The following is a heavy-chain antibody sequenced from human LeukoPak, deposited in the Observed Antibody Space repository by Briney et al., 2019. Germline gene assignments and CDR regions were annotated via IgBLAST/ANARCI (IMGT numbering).Heavy chain of an antibody. CDR2: ISAYNGNT. CDR1: GYTFTSYG. D-gene: IGHD6-13*01. V-gene: IGHV1-18*01. Sequence: GASVKVSCKASGYTFTSYGISWVRQAPGQGLEWMGWISAYNGNTNYAQKLQGRVTMTTDTSTGTAYMELRSLRSDDTAVYYCARDLGRGIAAAGIDYWGQGTLVTVSS. CDR3: ARDLGRGIAAAGIDY. J-gene: IGHJ4*02.